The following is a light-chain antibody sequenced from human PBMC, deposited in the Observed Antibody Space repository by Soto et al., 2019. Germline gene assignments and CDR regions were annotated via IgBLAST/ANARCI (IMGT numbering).Light chain of an antibody. Sequence: DIQLTQSPSFLSAFVGDTVTITCRASQAMSTYLAWYQQKPGEVPKLLIRSASTLQSGVPPRFSGGGSGTEFTLTISTLQPDDSGIYYCQQLNGYQLAFGGGTNVEIK. CDR2: SAS. J-gene: IGKJ4*01. CDR3: QQLNGYQLA. V-gene: IGKV1-9*01. CDR1: QAMSTY.